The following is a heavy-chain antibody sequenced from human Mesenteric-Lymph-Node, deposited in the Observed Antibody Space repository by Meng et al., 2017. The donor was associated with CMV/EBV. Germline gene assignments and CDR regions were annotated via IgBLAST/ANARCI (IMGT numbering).Heavy chain of an antibody. D-gene: IGHD2-2*01. CDR2: IYYSGST. V-gene: IGHV4-31*02. CDR3: ARMEVPAAPGGYYGMDV. Sequence: WVRQHPGKGLEWIGYIYYSGSTYYNPSLKSRVTISVDTSKNQFSLKLSSVTAADTAVYYCARMEVPAAPGGYYGMDVWGQGTTVTVSS. J-gene: IGHJ6*02.